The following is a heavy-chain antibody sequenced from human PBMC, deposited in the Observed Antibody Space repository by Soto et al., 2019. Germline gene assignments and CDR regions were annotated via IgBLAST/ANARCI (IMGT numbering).Heavy chain of an antibody. V-gene: IGHV1-18*01. CDR1: GYTFSDFG. Sequence: QGQLVQSGAEVKKPGASVKVSCKASGYTFSDFGVSWVRQAPGQGLEWMGWISAYNSNTNYAQKVQGRVTMTTDTSTSTAYMEVRNLTSDDTAVYYCVRDSGNLGNWAYFFDYWGQGTLVTVSS. CDR3: VRDSGNLGNWAYFFDY. CDR2: ISAYNSNT. J-gene: IGHJ4*02. D-gene: IGHD1-1*01.